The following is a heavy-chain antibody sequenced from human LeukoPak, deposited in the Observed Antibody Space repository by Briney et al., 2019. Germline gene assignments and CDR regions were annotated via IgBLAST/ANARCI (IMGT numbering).Heavy chain of an antibody. J-gene: IGHJ4*02. Sequence: SETLPLTCTVSGGSISSSYYWGWIRQPPGKGLEWVASISYSGSTYYSPSLKSRVTISVDTSKNQFSLKLSSVTAADTAVYYCARHAGDSSDYYSASFDYWGQGTLVTVSS. CDR1: GGSISSSYY. D-gene: IGHD3-22*01. CDR2: ISYSGST. V-gene: IGHV4-39*01. CDR3: ARHAGDSSDYYSASFDY.